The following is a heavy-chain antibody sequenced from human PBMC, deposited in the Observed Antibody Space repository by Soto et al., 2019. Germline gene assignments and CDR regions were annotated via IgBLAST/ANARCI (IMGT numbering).Heavy chain of an antibody. V-gene: IGHV3-21*01. CDR1: GFTFSSYS. CDR2: ISSSSSYI. J-gene: IGHJ3*02. D-gene: IGHD5-12*01. CDR3: ARTSLIKMATIQNHAFDI. Sequence: GGSLRLSCAASGFTFSSYSMNWVRQAPGKGLEWVSSISSSSSYIYYADSVKSRFTISRDNAKNSLYLQMNSLRAEDTAVYYCARTSLIKMATIQNHAFDIWGQGTMVTVSS.